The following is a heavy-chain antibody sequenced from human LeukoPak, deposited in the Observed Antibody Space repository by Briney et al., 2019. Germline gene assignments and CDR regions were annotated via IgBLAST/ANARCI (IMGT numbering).Heavy chain of an antibody. CDR2: VNPNSGGT. D-gene: IGHD1-26*01. Sequence: ASVKVSCKASGYTFTSYDINWVRQATGQGLEWMGWVNPNSGGTNYAQKFQGRVTMTRDTSISTAYMELSRLRSDDTAVYYCARAISGSYRNDAFDIWGQGTMVTVSS. V-gene: IGHV1-2*02. CDR1: GYTFTSYD. CDR3: ARAISGSYRNDAFDI. J-gene: IGHJ3*02.